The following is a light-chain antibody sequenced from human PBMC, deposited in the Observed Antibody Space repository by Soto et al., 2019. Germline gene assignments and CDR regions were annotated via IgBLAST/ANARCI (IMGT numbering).Light chain of an antibody. CDR1: SSDVGSYNY. CDR3: SSYTTSSTYVV. Sequence: QSVLTQPASVSGSPGQSITISCTGTSSDVGSYNYVSWYQQYPGKAPKLMIYDVSNRPSGVSYRFSGSKSGNTASLTISGLQAEDDADYYCSSYTTSSTYVVFGGGTKLTVL. CDR2: DVS. V-gene: IGLV2-14*01. J-gene: IGLJ2*01.